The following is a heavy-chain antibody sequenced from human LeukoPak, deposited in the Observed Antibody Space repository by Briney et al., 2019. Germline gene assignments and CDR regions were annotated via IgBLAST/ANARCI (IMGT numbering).Heavy chain of an antibody. J-gene: IGHJ4*02. CDR2: IQASGTT. D-gene: IGHD6-19*01. Sequence: PSETLSLTCSVSGGSVRRHYWNWIRQPAGQGLEWIGRIQASGTTNYNPSLKSRVTMSVDTSKNQFSLKLNSVTAADTAVYYCARDGGSGWYNYWGQGTLVTVSS. CDR3: ARDGGSGWYNY. V-gene: IGHV4-4*07. CDR1: GGSVRRHY.